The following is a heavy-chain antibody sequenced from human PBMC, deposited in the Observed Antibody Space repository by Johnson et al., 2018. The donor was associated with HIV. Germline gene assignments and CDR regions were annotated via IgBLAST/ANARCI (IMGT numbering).Heavy chain of an antibody. D-gene: IGHD6-19*01. V-gene: IGHV3-66*02. CDR1: GFTVSSNY. CDR3: TRDTGGSES. Sequence: VQLVESGGGLVQPGGSLRLSCAASGFTVSSNYMTWVRQAPGKGLEWVSVIYSGGSTYYADSVKGRFTISRDNSNNTLYLQMDSLRAEDTAVYYCTRDTGGSESWGQGTVVTVSS. J-gene: IGHJ3*01. CDR2: IYSGGST.